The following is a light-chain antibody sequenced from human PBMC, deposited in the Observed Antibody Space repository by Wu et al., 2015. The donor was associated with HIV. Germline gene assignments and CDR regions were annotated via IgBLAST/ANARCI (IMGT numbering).Light chain of an antibody. CDR1: QNILTF. CDR2: ASS. J-gene: IGKJ1*01. Sequence: DTQMTQSPSSLSASVGDSLTITCRASQNILTFLNWYQQKPGEPPKLLVYASSYLQSGVPPRFSGSGSGTEFTFTINSLQVEDVATYYCQQSHGFPRTFGQGDQGGDQ. CDR3: QQSHGFPRT. V-gene: IGKV1-39*01.